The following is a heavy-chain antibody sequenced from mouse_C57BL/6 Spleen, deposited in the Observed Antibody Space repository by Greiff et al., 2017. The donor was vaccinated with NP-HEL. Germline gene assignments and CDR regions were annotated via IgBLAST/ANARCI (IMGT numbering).Heavy chain of an antibody. J-gene: IGHJ2*01. CDR2: INYDGSST. CDR3: ARGGSARDFDY. Sequence: EVKLVESEGGLVQPGSSMKLSCTASGFTFSDYYMAWVRQVPEKGLEWVANINYDGSSTYYLDSLKSRFIISRDNAKNILYLQMSSLKSEDTATYYCARGGSARDFDYWGQGTTLTVSS. V-gene: IGHV5-16*01. CDR1: GFTFSDYY.